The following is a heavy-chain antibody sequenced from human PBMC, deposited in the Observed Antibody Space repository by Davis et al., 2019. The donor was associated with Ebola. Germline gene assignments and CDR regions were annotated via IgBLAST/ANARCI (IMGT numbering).Heavy chain of an antibody. CDR2: ISYDGSNK. Sequence: PGGSLRLSCAASGFTFSSYAMHWVRQAPGKGLEWVAVISYDGSNKYYADSVKGRFTISRDNSKNTLYLQMNSLRAEDTAVYYCARGFVPLPEDYYYMDVWGKGTTVTVSS. J-gene: IGHJ6*03. CDR1: GFTFSSYA. D-gene: IGHD1-14*01. V-gene: IGHV3-30-3*01. CDR3: ARGFVPLPEDYYYMDV.